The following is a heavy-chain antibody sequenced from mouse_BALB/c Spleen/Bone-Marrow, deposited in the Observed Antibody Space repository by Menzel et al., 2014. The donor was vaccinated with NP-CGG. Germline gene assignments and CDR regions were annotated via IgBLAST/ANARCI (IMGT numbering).Heavy chain of an antibody. CDR1: GYTFTRYW. D-gene: IGHD1-1*01. V-gene: IGHV1-7*01. CDR2: INPSTGYT. CDR3: ARGDYYGKGGAMDY. Sequence: QVQLQQSGAELAKPGASVKMSCKASGYTFTRYWIHWVKPGPGQGLEWIGYINPSTGYTEYNQKFKDKAKLTADKSSSTAYMQLSRRTSEDSAVYYCARGDYYGKGGAMDYWGQGTSVTVSS. J-gene: IGHJ4*01.